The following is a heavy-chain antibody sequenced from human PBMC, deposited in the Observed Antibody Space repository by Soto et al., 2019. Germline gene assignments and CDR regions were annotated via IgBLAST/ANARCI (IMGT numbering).Heavy chain of an antibody. J-gene: IGHJ6*02. CDR3: LTQGFGPLHGLVDV. D-gene: IGHD3-10*01. CDR1: GGSFSGYY. Sequence: PSETLSLTCAVYGGSFSGYYWNWLRQPPGEGLEWIGKIDQSGSTNYNPSLKSRVTMSVDTSRSQFSLKLTSVTAADTAVYYCLTQGFGPLHGLVDVWGQGTTVTVSS. CDR2: IDQSGST. V-gene: IGHV4-34*03.